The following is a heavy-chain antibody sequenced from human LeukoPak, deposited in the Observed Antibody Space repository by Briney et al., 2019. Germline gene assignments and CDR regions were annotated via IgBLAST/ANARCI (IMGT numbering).Heavy chain of an antibody. CDR3: ARGRVAARRGYYYMDV. D-gene: IGHD6-6*01. J-gene: IGHJ6*03. CDR1: GGSFSGYY. CDR2: IIHTGST. V-gene: IGHV4-34*01. Sequence: LETLSLTCAVYGGSFSGYYWSWIRQPPGKGLEWIGEIIHTGSTNYNPSLKSRVTISVDTAKNQFSLKLSSVTAADTAVYYCARGRVAARRGYYYMDVWGKGTTVTVSS.